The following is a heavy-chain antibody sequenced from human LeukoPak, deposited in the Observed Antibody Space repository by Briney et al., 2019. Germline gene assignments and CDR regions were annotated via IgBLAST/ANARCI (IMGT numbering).Heavy chain of an antibody. V-gene: IGHV3-30*18. Sequence: GGSLRLSCAASGFTFSSYGMHWVRQAPGKGLEWVAVISYDGSNKYYADSVKGRFTISRDNSKNTLYLQMNSLRAEDTAVYYCAKDDGLWFGELLYWGQGTLVTVSS. CDR1: GFTFSSYG. D-gene: IGHD3-10*01. CDR2: ISYDGSNK. CDR3: AKDDGLWFGELLY. J-gene: IGHJ4*02.